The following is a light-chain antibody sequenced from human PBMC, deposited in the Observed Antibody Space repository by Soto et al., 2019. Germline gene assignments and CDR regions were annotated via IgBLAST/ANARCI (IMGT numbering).Light chain of an antibody. V-gene: IGLV1-47*01. CDR2: RNS. Sequence: QSVLTQSPSASGTPGQRVTISCSGSASTIGRNYVYWYQQLPGTAPKLLIYRNSQRPSGVPDRFSGSESGTSASLAISGLRSEDEADYYCAAWDDNLSGFYVFGDGTKLTVL. CDR1: ASTIGRNY. CDR3: AAWDDNLSGFYV. J-gene: IGLJ1*01.